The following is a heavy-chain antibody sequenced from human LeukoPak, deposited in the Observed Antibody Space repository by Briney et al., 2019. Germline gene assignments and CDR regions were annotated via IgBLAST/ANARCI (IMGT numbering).Heavy chain of an antibody. CDR3: ARDQRYSSGWLEFDP. CDR2: IYHSGST. Sequence: PSETLSLTCAVSGYSISSGYYWGWIRQPPGKGLEWIGSIYHSGSTYYNPSLKSRVTISVDTSKNQFSLKLSSVTAADTAVYYCARDQRYSSGWLEFDPWGQGTLVTVSS. D-gene: IGHD6-19*01. J-gene: IGHJ5*02. CDR1: GYSISSGYY. V-gene: IGHV4-38-2*02.